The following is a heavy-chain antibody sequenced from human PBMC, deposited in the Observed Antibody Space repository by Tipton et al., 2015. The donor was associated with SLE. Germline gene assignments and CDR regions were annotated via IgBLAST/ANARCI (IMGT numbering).Heavy chain of an antibody. CDR3: AKELTMVQGVSSYYYYYGMDV. V-gene: IGHV3-64*01. Sequence: SLRLSCAASGFTFSTYGMHWVRQAPGKGLEYVSAISGNGGSTYYANSVKGRFTISRDNSKNTLYLQMNSLRAEDTAVYYCAKELTMVQGVSSYYYYYGMDVWGQGTTVTVSS. J-gene: IGHJ6*02. D-gene: IGHD3-10*01. CDR2: ISGNGGST. CDR1: GFTFSTYG.